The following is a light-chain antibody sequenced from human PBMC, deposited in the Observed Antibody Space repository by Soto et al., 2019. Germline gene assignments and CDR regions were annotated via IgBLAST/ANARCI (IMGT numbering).Light chain of an antibody. CDR3: LQDFNVPRT. CDR2: SAS. Sequence: AIQMPQSPSSLSASVGDTVTITCRASQGIRRDLSWYQQKPGEAPKLLIYSASDLQGAVPSRFRGSGSGTDFTLTISSLQPEDFATYYCLQDFNVPRTVGQGTKVEV. V-gene: IGKV1-6*01. J-gene: IGKJ1*01. CDR1: QGIRRD.